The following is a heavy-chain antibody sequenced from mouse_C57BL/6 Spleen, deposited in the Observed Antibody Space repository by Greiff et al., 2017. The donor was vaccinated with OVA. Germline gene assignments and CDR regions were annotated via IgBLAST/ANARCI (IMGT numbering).Heavy chain of an antibody. V-gene: IGHV5-9-1*02. D-gene: IGHD1-1*01. CDR2: ISSGGDYI. CDR3: TRVYYGSSGYFDV. Sequence: EVNVVESGEGLVKPGGSLKLSCAASGFTFSSYAMSWVRQTPEKRLEWVAYISSGGDYIYYADTVKGRFTISRDNARNTLYLQMSSLKSEDTAMYYCTRVYYGSSGYFDVWGTGTTVTVSS. CDR1: GFTFSSYA. J-gene: IGHJ1*03.